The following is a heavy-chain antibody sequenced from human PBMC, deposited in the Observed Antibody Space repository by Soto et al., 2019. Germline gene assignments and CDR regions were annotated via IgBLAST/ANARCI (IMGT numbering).Heavy chain of an antibody. J-gene: IGHJ4*02. V-gene: IGHV3-11*01. D-gene: IGHD2-15*01. CDR3: ARDVGFCSGLSCYGWIGNDY. CDR2: ISGSGTTI. Sequence: QVQLVESGGGLVKPGGSLRLSCAASGFTFSDYYMSWIRQAPGKGLEWVSKISGSGTTIQYADSVKGRFTISRDNANNSPDLQMNSLRVEDTAGYYCARDVGFCSGLSCYGWIGNDYWGQGTLVTVSS. CDR1: GFTFSDYY.